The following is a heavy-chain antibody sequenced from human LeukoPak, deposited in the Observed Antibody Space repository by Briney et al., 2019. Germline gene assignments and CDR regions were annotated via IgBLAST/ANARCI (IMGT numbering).Heavy chain of an antibody. Sequence: GASVKVSCKASGYTFTGYYMHWVRQAPGQGLEWMGWINPNSGGTNYAQKFQGRVTMTRDTSIRTAYMELSRLRSDDTAVYYCARVDTRDNWFDPWGKGTLVTVSS. CDR2: INPNSGGT. CDR1: GYTFTGYY. J-gene: IGHJ5*02. CDR3: ARVDTRDNWFDP. V-gene: IGHV1-2*02. D-gene: IGHD5-18*01.